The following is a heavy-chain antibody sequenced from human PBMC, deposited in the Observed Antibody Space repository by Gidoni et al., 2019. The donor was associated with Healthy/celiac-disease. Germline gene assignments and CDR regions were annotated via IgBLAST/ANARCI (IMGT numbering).Heavy chain of an antibody. Sequence: EVQLVESGGGLVQPGGSLSLSCAASGLPVTSNYMSWVRQAPGKGLEWVAVIYGVGSTYYADSVKGRFAISRDNSKKTLFLQMNNLRDGDTAVYYCARGSDSSGWATFDYWGQGTLVTVSS. J-gene: IGHJ4*02. CDR3: ARGSDSSGWATFDY. V-gene: IGHV3-66*02. CDR1: GLPVTSNY. D-gene: IGHD6-19*01. CDR2: IYGVGST.